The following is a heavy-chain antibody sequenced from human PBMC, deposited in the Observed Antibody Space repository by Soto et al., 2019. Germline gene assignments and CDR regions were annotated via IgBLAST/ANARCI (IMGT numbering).Heavy chain of an antibody. J-gene: IGHJ6*02. CDR2: ISSSSSYI. CDR3: GRVVGGVQYYYYGMDV. Sequence: GGSLRLSCAASGFTFSSYSMNWVRQAPGKGLEWVSSISSSSSYIYYADSVKGRFTISRDNAKNSLYLQMNSLRAEDTAVYYCGRVVGGVQYYYYGMDVWGQGTTVTVSS. V-gene: IGHV3-21*01. D-gene: IGHD3-16*01. CDR1: GFTFSSYS.